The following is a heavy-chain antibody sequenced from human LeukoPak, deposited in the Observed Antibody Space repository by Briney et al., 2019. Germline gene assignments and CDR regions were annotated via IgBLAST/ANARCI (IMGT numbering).Heavy chain of an antibody. J-gene: IGHJ4*02. D-gene: IGHD1/OR15-1a*01. CDR1: GFTFSSYW. CDR2: INRDGSST. Sequence: GGSLRLSCAASGFTFSSYWMHWVRHAPGKGLVWVSRINRDGSSTTYADSVKGRVTISRDDTKNTVYLQMNSLRAEDTAVYYCARGRLWNIDYWGQGTLVTVSS. V-gene: IGHV3-74*01. CDR3: ARGRLWNIDY.